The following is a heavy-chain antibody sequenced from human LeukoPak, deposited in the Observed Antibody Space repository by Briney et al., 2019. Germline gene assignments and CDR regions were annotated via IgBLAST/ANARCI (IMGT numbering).Heavy chain of an antibody. CDR1: GGSISSYY. CDR2: IYTSGST. CDR3: ARDVQGSSGYYYYYMDV. D-gene: IGHD6-6*01. V-gene: IGHV4-4*07. J-gene: IGHJ6*03. Sequence: PSETLSLTCAVSGGSISSYYWSWIRQPAGKGLEWIGRIYTSGSTNYNPSLKSRVTMSVDTSKNQFSLKLSSVTAADTAVYYCARDVQGSSGYYYYYMDVWGKGTTVTVSS.